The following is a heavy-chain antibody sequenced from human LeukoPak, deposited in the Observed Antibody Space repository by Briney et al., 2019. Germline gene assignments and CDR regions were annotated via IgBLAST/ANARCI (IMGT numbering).Heavy chain of an antibody. CDR2: INHSGST. J-gene: IGHJ5*02. D-gene: IGHD3-9*01. CDR1: GGSFSGYY. CDR3: ATGIPYYDILTGYYKGLWNRNWFDP. Sequence: SETLSLTCAVYGGSFSGYYWSWIRQPPGKGLEWIGEINHSGSTNYNPSLKSRVTISVDTSKNQFSLKLSSVTAADTAVYYCATGIPYYDILTGYYKGLWNRNWFDPWGQGTLVTVSS. V-gene: IGHV4-34*01.